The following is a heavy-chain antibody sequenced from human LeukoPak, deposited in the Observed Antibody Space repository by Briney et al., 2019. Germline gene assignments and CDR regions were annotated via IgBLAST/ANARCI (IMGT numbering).Heavy chain of an antibody. J-gene: IGHJ4*02. V-gene: IGHV3-30-3*01. D-gene: IGHD3-3*01. CDR3: ARDDYDFWSGGIKYYFDY. CDR2: ISYDGSNK. CDR1: GFTFSSYA. Sequence: SGGSLRLSCAASGFTFSSYAMHWVRQAPGKGLEWVAVISYDGSNKYYADSVKGRFTISRDNSKNTLYLQMNSLRAEDTAVYYCARDDYDFWSGGIKYYFDYWGQGTLVTVSS.